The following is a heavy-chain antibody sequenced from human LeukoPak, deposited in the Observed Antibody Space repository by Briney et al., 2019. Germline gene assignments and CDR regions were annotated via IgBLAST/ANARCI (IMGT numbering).Heavy chain of an antibody. Sequence: GGSLRLSCAASGFTFSSYSMNWVRQAPGKGLEWVSSISSSSSYIYYADSVRGRFTISRDDAKNSLYLQMNSLRAEDTAFYHCARGPTRSSSNWYYDSWGQGTLVTVSS. D-gene: IGHD6-13*01. CDR2: ISSSSSYI. V-gene: IGHV3-21*04. CDR1: GFTFSSYS. CDR3: ARGPTRSSSNWYYDS. J-gene: IGHJ4*02.